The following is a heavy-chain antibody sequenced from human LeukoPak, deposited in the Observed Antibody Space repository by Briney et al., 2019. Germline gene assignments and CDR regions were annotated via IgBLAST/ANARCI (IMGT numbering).Heavy chain of an antibody. Sequence: SETLSLTCTVSGGSINSGGYYWSWIRQRPGKGLEWLGYIYYRGNTHYNSSLKSRVTISVDTSKNQFSLKLNSVTAADSAVYYCAREDHDYFAMDVWGQGTTVTVSS. CDR3: AREDHDYFAMDV. J-gene: IGHJ6*02. CDR2: IYYRGNT. CDR1: GGSINSGGYY. V-gene: IGHV4-31*03.